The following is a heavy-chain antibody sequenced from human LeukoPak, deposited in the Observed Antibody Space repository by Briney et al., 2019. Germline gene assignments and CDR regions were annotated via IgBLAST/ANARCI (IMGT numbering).Heavy chain of an antibody. CDR2: IYYSGRT. Sequence: PSETLSLTCTVSGDSVSSGSSYWNWIRQPPGRGLERIGYIYYSGRTNYNPSLKSRVTISVDTSKNQFSLKLTSVTAADTAVYYCARGSAWYFVYWGQGALVTVSS. V-gene: IGHV4-61*01. CDR3: ARGSAWYFVY. CDR1: GDSVSSGSSY. D-gene: IGHD6-19*01. J-gene: IGHJ4*02.